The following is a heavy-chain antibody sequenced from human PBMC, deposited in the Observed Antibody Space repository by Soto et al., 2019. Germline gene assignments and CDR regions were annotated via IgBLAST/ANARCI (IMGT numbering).Heavy chain of an antibody. Sequence: EVQLVESGGGLVNPGGSLRLSCVVSGFPFSTSNMNWVRQAPGKGLEWVSFISRSSTYIFYADSVKGRFTISRDDAENSLFLQMNRLRAEDTAVYYCARGVLPISSTSWFDPWGQGTLVTVS. CDR2: ISRSSTYI. J-gene: IGHJ5*02. CDR3: ARGVLPISSTSWFDP. D-gene: IGHD3-16*01. CDR1: GFPFSTSN. V-gene: IGHV3-21*01.